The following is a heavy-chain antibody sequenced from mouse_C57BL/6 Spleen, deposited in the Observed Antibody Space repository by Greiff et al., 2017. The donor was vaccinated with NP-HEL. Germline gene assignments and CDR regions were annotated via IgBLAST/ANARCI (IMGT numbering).Heavy chain of an antibody. V-gene: IGHV5-17*01. J-gene: IGHJ1*03. Sequence: EVMLVESGGGLVKPGGSLKLSCAASRFTFSDYGMHWVRQAPEKGLEWVAYISSGSSTIYYADTVKGRFTISRDNAKNTLFLQMTSLRAEDTAMYYCARGDWYFDVWGTGTTVTVSS. CDR2: ISSGSSTI. CDR3: ARGDWYFDV. CDR1: RFTFSDYG.